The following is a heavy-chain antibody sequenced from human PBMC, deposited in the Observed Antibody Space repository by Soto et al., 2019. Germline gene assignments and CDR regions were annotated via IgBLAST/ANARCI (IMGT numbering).Heavy chain of an antibody. CDR3: ARSVEGHFDY. CDR1: GFPFSIYS. V-gene: IGHV3-48*02. CDR2: ITSDTNTI. D-gene: IGHD6-19*01. Sequence: EVQLVESGGGLVQPGGSLRLTCVASGFPFSIYSMNWVRQAPGKGLEWSSYITSDTNTIKYADSVKGRFTISRDTAKNLVYLQMNSLRDEDTAVYFCARSVEGHFDYWGQGTVVTVSS. J-gene: IGHJ4*02.